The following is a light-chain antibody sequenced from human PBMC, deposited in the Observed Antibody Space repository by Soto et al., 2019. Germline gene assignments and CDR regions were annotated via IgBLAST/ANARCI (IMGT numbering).Light chain of an antibody. Sequence: EIVMTQSPATLSVSPGERATLSCRASQSVSSNLAWYQQKPGQAPRLLIYGSSTRATGIPARFSGSGPGTEVTLTLSSLQSEDCAVYYCQEYNNWPPTFGQGTRLEIK. CDR2: GSS. V-gene: IGKV3-15*01. J-gene: IGKJ5*01. CDR1: QSVSSN. CDR3: QEYNNWPPT.